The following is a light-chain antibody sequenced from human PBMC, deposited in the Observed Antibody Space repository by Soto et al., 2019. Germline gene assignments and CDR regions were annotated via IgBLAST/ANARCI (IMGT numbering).Light chain of an antibody. CDR1: QGISSD. J-gene: IGKJ4*01. Sequence: IQVTQSPSSLSASVGDRVTITCRASQGISSDLVWYQQKPGRAPKLLIYAASTLQSGVQSRFSGSGSGTDFTLTISSLQPEDFATYYCQQLNSYPLTFGGGTKVEIK. CDR3: QQLNSYPLT. V-gene: IGKV1-9*01. CDR2: AAS.